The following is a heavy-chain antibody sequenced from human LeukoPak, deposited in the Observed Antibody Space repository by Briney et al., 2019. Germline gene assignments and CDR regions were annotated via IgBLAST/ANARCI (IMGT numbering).Heavy chain of an antibody. D-gene: IGHD3-22*01. CDR3: AKSRPLRGSGYYFDY. CDR2: ISGSGGST. V-gene: IGHV3-23*01. Sequence: WGSLRLSCAASGFTFSSYAMSWVRQAPGQGLEWVSPISGSGGSTYYADSVKGRFTISRDNSKNTLYMQMNSLRTEDTAVYYCAKSRPLRGSGYYFDYWGQGTLVTVSS. J-gene: IGHJ4*02. CDR1: GFTFSSYA.